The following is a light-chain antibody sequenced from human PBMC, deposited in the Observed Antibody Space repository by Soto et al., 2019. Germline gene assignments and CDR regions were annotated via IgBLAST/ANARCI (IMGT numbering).Light chain of an antibody. J-gene: IGLJ1*01. CDR3: QSYDISLNGFYV. V-gene: IGLV1-40*01. CDR2: GNN. CDR1: NSNIGTGYD. Sequence: QSALAQPPSVSGAPGQRVTISCTGSNSNIGTGYDVHWYQQVPGTAPKLLIYGNNKRASGVPDRFSGLKSGTSASLAITGLQAEDEADYYCQSYDISLNGFYVFGTGTKGTVL.